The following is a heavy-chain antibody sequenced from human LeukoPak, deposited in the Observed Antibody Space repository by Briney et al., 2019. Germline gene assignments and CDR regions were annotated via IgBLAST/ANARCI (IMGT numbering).Heavy chain of an antibody. D-gene: IGHD3-22*01. Sequence: SETLSLTCAVYGGSFSGYYWSWIRQPPGKGLEWIGEINHSGSTNYNPSLKSRVTISVDTSKNQFSLELSSVTAADTAVYYCARRLLGDSKKFDPWGQGTLVTVSS. J-gene: IGHJ5*02. CDR3: ARRLLGDSKKFDP. CDR2: INHSGST. CDR1: GGSFSGYY. V-gene: IGHV4-34*01.